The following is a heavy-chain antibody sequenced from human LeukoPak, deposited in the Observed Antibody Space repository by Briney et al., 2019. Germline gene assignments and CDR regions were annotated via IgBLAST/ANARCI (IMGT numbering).Heavy chain of an antibody. D-gene: IGHD3-22*01. Sequence: ASVTVSCKASGYTFTSYGISWVRQAPGQGLEWMGRISAYNGNTNFAQKLQGRVTMTTDTSTSTAYMELRSLRSDDTAVYYCARDLTPPDYYDSSGYYHAGYFDYWGQGTLVTVSS. CDR2: ISAYNGNT. J-gene: IGHJ4*02. CDR3: ARDLTPPDYYDSSGYYHAGYFDY. V-gene: IGHV1-18*01. CDR1: GYTFTSYG.